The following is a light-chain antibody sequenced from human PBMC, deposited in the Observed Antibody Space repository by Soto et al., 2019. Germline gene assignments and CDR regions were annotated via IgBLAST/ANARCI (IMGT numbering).Light chain of an antibody. CDR2: GAS. Sequence: DIQMTQSPSSLSASVGDRVTITCQASQDITNYLNWYQQKPGKAPKLLIYGASNLEIGVPSRFSGSGSGADFTFTINSLQPEDIATYYCQQYDIFPPTCGGGTEVEIK. J-gene: IGKJ4*01. V-gene: IGKV1-33*01. CDR1: QDITNY. CDR3: QQYDIFPPT.